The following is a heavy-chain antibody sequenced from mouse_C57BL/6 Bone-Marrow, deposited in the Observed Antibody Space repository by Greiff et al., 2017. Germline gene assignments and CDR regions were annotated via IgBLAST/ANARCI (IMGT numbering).Heavy chain of an antibody. Sequence: QVQLQQSGAELVRPGTSVKVSCKASGYAFTNYLIEWVKQRPGQGLEWIGVINPGRGGTNYNEKFKGKATLTADNSSSPAYMQLSSLTSEDSAVYFCSRSLFDYWGQGTTLTVSS. CDR1: GYAFTNYL. CDR2: INPGRGGT. J-gene: IGHJ2*01. V-gene: IGHV1-54*01. CDR3: SRSLFDY.